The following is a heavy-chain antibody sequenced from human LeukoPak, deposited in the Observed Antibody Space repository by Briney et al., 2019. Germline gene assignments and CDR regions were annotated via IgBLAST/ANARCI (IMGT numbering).Heavy chain of an antibody. D-gene: IGHD3-10*01. CDR3: AKDSRLWFGEFYYFDY. Sequence: GGSLRLSCAASGFTFDDYAMHWVRHAPGKGVEWVSGISWNSGSIVYADSVKGRFTISRDKGKNSLYLQMNSVRAEDTALYYCAKDSRLWFGEFYYFDYWGQGTLVTVSS. V-gene: IGHV3-9*01. CDR1: GFTFDDYA. J-gene: IGHJ4*02. CDR2: ISWNSGSI.